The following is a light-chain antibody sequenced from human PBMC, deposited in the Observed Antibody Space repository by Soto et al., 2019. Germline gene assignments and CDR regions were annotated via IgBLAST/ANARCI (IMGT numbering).Light chain of an antibody. CDR1: STDVGEYNY. Sequence: QSVLTQPPSASRSPGQSVTIPCAGTSTDVGEYNYVSWYQQHPGKVPKLIIFEVNKRPSGVPDRFSGSKSGDTASLTVSGLQAEDEADYYCSSFVGAPVIFGGGTKVTVL. J-gene: IGLJ2*01. CDR3: SSFVGAPVI. V-gene: IGLV2-8*01. CDR2: EVN.